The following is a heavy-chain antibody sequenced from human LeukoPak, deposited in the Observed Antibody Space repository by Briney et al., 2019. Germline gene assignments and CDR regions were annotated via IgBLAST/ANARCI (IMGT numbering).Heavy chain of an antibody. D-gene: IGHD6-19*01. CDR3: ARGDRVAGWDY. Sequence: SETLSLTCTVSGGSVSSSSYYWGWIRQPPGKGLEWIGYIYYGGSTNYNPSLKSRVTMSVDTSKIQISLKLNSVTAADTAVYYCARGDRVAGWDYWGQGTLVTVSS. V-gene: IGHV4-61*01. CDR2: IYYGGST. CDR1: GGSVSSSSYY. J-gene: IGHJ4*02.